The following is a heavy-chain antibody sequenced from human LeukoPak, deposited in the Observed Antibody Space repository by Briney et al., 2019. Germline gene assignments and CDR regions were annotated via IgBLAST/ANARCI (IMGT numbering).Heavy chain of an antibody. CDR2: IIPILGIA. CDR3: ARGGTNLIDYYGSGSYYPYYYGMDV. V-gene: IGHV1-69*04. D-gene: IGHD3-10*01. J-gene: IGHJ6*02. Sequence: SVKVSCKASGGTFSSYAISWVRQAPGQGLEWMGRIIPILGIANYAQKFQGRVTITADKSTSTAYMELSSLRSEDTAVYYCARGGTNLIDYYGSGSYYPYYYGMDVWGQGTTVTVSS. CDR1: GGTFSSYA.